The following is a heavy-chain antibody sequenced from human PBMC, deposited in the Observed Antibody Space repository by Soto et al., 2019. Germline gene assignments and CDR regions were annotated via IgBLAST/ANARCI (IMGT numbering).Heavy chain of an antibody. Sequence: PGESLKISCKGSGYSFTSYWIGWVRQMPGKGLEWMGIIYPDDSDTRYSPSFQGQVTISADKSISTAYLQWSSLKASDTAMYYCARLRITMIVVAPAGAFDIWGQGTMVTVSS. CDR2: IYPDDSDT. CDR3: ARLRITMIVVAPAGAFDI. J-gene: IGHJ3*02. V-gene: IGHV5-51*01. CDR1: GYSFTSYW. D-gene: IGHD3-22*01.